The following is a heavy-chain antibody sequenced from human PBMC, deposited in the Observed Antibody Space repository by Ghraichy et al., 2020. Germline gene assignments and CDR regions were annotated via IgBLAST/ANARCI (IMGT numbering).Heavy chain of an antibody. CDR1: GGSSSGYY. CDR3: ARAFKVSSWYGGWFDP. D-gene: IGHD6-13*01. Sequence: SETMSLTCAVYGGSSSGYYWSWIRQPPGKGLEWIGEVNHSGSTNYNPSLKGRVTISLETSKNQFSLKLTSVTAADTAVYYCARAFKVSSWYGGWFDPWGQGTLVTVSS. J-gene: IGHJ5*02. CDR2: VNHSGST. V-gene: IGHV4-34*01.